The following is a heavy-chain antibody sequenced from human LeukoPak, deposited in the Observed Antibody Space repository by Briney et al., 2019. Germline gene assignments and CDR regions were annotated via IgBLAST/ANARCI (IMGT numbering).Heavy chain of an antibody. CDR2: ISGSGGST. CDR3: AKRDLFYDSSGYYYAYFDY. CDR1: GFTFTSYA. V-gene: IGHV3-23*01. D-gene: IGHD3-22*01. J-gene: IGHJ4*02. Sequence: QPGGSLRLSCAASGFTFTSYAMSWVRQAPGKGLEWVSGISGSGGSTYYADSVKGRFTISRDNSKNTLYLQMNSLRAEDTAVYYCAKRDLFYDSSGYYYAYFDYWGQGTLVTVSS.